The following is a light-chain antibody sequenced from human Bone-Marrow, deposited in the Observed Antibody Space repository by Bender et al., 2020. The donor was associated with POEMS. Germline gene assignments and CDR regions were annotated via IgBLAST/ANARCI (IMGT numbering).Light chain of an antibody. Sequence: QSALTQPPSVSGSPGQSVTISCTGTSSDVGSYNRVSWYQQSPGTAPKLMIYEVSNRPSGVPDRFSGSKSANTASLTISGLQAEDEADYFCCSYTSTSTLVFGGGTKVTVL. CDR1: SSDVGSYNR. J-gene: IGLJ3*02. CDR3: CSYTSTSTLV. CDR2: EVS. V-gene: IGLV2-18*02.